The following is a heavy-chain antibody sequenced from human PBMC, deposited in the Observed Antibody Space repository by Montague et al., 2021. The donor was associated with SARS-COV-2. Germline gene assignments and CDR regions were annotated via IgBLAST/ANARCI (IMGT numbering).Heavy chain of an antibody. V-gene: IGHV3-21*01. Sequence: SLRLSCAASGFTFSSYSMNWVRQAPGMGLEWVSSISSSSSYIYYADSVKGRFTISRDNAKNSLYLQMNSLRAEDTAVYYCARNGYCSSTSCSIYGMDVWGQGTTVTVSS. J-gene: IGHJ6*02. D-gene: IGHD2-2*01. CDR2: ISSSSSYI. CDR1: GFTFSSYS. CDR3: ARNGYCSSTSCSIYGMDV.